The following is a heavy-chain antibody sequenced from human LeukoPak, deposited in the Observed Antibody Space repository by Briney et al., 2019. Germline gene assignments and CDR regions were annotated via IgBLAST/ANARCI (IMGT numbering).Heavy chain of an antibody. Sequence: SETLSLTCAVYGGSFSGYYWSWIRQPPGKGLEWIGEIDHSGSTNYNPSLKSRVTTSVDTSKNQFSLKLSSVTAADTAVYYCARDSTVIAFDYWGQGTLVTVSS. D-gene: IGHD3-16*02. CDR1: GGSFSGYY. CDR2: IDHSGST. V-gene: IGHV4-34*01. CDR3: ARDSTVIAFDY. J-gene: IGHJ4*02.